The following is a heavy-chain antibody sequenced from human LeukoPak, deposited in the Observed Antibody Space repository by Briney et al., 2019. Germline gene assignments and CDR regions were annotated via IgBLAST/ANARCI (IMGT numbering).Heavy chain of an antibody. V-gene: IGHV4-59*08. Sequence: SETLSLTCTVSGGSISSYYWSWIRQPPGKGLEWIGYIYYSGSTNYNPSLKSRVTISVDTSKNQFSLKLSSVTAADTAVYYCARHSAVAGPPFDYWGQGTLVTVSS. CDR2: IYYSGST. D-gene: IGHD6-19*01. J-gene: IGHJ4*02. CDR3: ARHSAVAGPPFDY. CDR1: GGSISSYY.